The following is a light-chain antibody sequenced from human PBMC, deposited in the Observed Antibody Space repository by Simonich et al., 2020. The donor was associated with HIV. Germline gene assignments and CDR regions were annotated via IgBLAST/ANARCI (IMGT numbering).Light chain of an antibody. Sequence: NFMLTQPHSVSESPGKTVTISCTRSSGSIASNFVSLYQQRPGSSPTTSIYEDNTRPPGVPGRFSGSIDSSSNSASLTISGLKTEDEADYYCQSYDISNWVFGGGTKLTVL. CDR2: EDN. V-gene: IGLV6-57*01. CDR1: SGSIASNF. J-gene: IGLJ3*02. CDR3: QSYDISNWV.